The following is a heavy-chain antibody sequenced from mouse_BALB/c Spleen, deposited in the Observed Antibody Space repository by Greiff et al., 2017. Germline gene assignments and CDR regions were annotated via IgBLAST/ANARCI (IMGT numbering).Heavy chain of an antibody. Sequence: VQLQQSGPELVKPGASVKMSCKASGYTFTSYVMHWVKQKPGQGLEWIGYINPYNDGTKYNEKFKGKATLTSDKSSSTAYMELSSLTSEDSAVYYCARYGPIYYDYDSYFDVWGAGTTVTVSS. V-gene: IGHV1-14*01. CDR1: GYTFTSYV. J-gene: IGHJ1*01. CDR3: ARYGPIYYDYDSYFDV. CDR2: INPYNDGT. D-gene: IGHD2-4*01.